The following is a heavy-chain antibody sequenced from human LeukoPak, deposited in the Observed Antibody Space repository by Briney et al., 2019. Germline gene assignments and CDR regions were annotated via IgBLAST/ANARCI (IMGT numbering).Heavy chain of an antibody. D-gene: IGHD3-22*01. Sequence: SVKVSCKASGGTFSSYAISWVRQAPGQGLEWMGRIIPILGIANYAQKFQGGVTITADKSTSTAYMELSSLRSEDTAVYYCANTRRYYDSSGYFDYWGQGTLVTVSS. J-gene: IGHJ4*02. CDR2: IIPILGIA. V-gene: IGHV1-69*04. CDR1: GGTFSSYA. CDR3: ANTRRYYDSSGYFDY.